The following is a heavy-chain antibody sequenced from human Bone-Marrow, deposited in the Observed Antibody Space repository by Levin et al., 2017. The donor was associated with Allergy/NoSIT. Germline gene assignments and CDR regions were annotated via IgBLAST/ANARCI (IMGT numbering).Heavy chain of an antibody. V-gene: IGHV3-11*01. D-gene: IGHD3-10*01. CDR2: IGTSGRTI. CDR3: ASSEEGGVIHDGFDI. Sequence: GGSLRLSCAASGLIFGDFYMSWIRQAPGKGLEWLSYIGTSGRTIYYADSVKGRFTISRDNGKNSVYLQMNNLRAEDTAIYYCASSEEGGVIHDGFDIWGQGTMVTVSS. CDR1: GLIFGDFY. J-gene: IGHJ3*02.